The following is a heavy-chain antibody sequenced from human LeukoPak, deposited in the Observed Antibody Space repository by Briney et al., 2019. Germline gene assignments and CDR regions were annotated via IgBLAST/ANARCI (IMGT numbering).Heavy chain of an antibody. J-gene: IGHJ5*02. Sequence: SGTLSLTCAVSGGSISSSNWWSWVRQPPGKGLEWIGEIYHSGSTNYNPSLKSRVTISVDTSKNQFSLKLSSVTAADTAVYYCARGGVWNKVFDPWGQGTLVTVSS. D-gene: IGHD1/OR15-1a*01. CDR1: GGSISSSNW. CDR2: IYHSGST. CDR3: ARGGVWNKVFDP. V-gene: IGHV4-4*02.